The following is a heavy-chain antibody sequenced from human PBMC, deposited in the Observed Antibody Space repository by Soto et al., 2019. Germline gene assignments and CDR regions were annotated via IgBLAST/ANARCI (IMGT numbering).Heavy chain of an antibody. CDR1: GGSFSGHS. CDR2: INHSGRV. CDR3: STRAYDTNGYYRFDP. D-gene: IGHD3-22*01. V-gene: IGHV4-34*01. Sequence: SETLSLTCAVYGGSFSGHSWTWVRQSPGKGLEWIGDINHSGRVNYSPSLKSRVTISLDTSKNQFSLTLSAVTAADTAMYYCSTRAYDTNGYYRFDPWGQGTLVTVSS. J-gene: IGHJ5*01.